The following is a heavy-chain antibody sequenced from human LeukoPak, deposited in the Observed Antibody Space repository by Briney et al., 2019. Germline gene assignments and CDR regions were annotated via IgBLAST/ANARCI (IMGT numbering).Heavy chain of an antibody. CDR3: AKDAYDCSSTSRYKEDFTDAFDI. D-gene: IGHD2-2*01. Sequence: GGSLRLSCAPSGFTFSSYGMHWVRQAPGKGLEWVAFIRYDGSNKYYADSVKGRFTISRDNSKNTLYLQMNSLRAEDTAVYYCAKDAYDCSSTSRYKEDFTDAFDIWGQGTMVTVSS. V-gene: IGHV3-30*02. CDR1: GFTFSSYG. CDR2: IRYDGSNK. J-gene: IGHJ3*02.